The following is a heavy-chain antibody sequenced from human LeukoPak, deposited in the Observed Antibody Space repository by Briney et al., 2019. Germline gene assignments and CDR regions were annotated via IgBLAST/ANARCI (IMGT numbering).Heavy chain of an antibody. CDR3: TRHLGDDDYGDFNDY. J-gene: IGHJ4*02. Sequence: GGSLRLSCAASGFSFSDSALHWVRQASGKGLEWVGRIRSELSGYVTAYAASVKGRFTISRDDSKNTAYLQMNSLETEDTAVYYCTRHLGDDDYGDFNDYWGQGVLVTVSS. CDR2: IRSELSGYVT. V-gene: IGHV3-73*01. D-gene: IGHD4-17*01. CDR1: GFSFSDSA.